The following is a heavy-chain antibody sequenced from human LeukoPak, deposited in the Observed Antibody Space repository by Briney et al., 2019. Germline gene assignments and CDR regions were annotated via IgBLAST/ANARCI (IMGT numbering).Heavy chain of an antibody. CDR2: ISNDGSRK. V-gene: IGHV3-30*03. CDR1: GFTFSRHG. J-gene: IGHJ4*02. D-gene: IGHD3-3*01. CDR3: ARDRAWNYFDY. Sequence: GGSLRLSCAPSGFTFSRHGMHWVRQAPGKGLEWVAIISNDGSRKYYGHSVEGRFTISRDNSKNTLYLQMDSPRAEDTAVYYCARDRAWNYFDYWGQGTLVTVSS.